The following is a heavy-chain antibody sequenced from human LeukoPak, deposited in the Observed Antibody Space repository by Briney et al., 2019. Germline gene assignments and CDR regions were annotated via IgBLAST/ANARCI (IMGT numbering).Heavy chain of an antibody. Sequence: SETLSLTCTVSGGSISSGNYYWGWIRQAPGKGLEWIGNIYHSGSTYYNPSLKSRVTISVDTSKNQFSLKLNSVTAADTAVYYCARATYYVWGSYLSVHYWGQGSLVTVSS. CDR2: IYHSGST. J-gene: IGHJ4*02. V-gene: IGHV4-39*01. CDR3: ARATYYVWGSYLSVHY. CDR1: GGSISSGNYY. D-gene: IGHD3-16*01.